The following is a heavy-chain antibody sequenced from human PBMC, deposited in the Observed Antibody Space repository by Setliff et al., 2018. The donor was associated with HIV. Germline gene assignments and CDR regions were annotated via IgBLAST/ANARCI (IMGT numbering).Heavy chain of an antibody. V-gene: IGHV1-24*01. D-gene: IGHD5-12*01. CDR2: ISPYSGQT. CDR1: GYTLTELS. Sequence: ASVKVSCKVSGYTLTELSIHWVRQAPGKGLEWMGWISPYSGQTTYAQKFQGRVTMTADTSTNTVHMELRSLRSDDTAVYYCASCGSDYYMDVWGRGTTVTVSS. CDR3: ASCGSDYYMDV. J-gene: IGHJ6*03.